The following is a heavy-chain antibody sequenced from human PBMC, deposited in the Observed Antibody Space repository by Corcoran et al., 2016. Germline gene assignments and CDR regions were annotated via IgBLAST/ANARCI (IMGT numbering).Heavy chain of an antibody. CDR1: GGSISSYY. D-gene: IGHD1-26*01. J-gene: IGHJ4*02. CDR2: IYYSGRT. Sequence: QVQLQESGPGLVKPSETLSLTCTVSGGSISSYYWSWIRQPPGKGLEWIGYIYYSGRTNYNPSLKSRVTISVDTSKNQFSLKLSSVTAADTAVYYGARENTFLDVGATKVDVDYFDYWGQGTLVTVSS. CDR3: ARENTFLDVGATKVDVDYFDY. V-gene: IGHV4-59*01.